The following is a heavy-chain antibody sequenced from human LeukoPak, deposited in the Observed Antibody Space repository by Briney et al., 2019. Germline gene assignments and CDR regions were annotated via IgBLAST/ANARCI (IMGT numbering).Heavy chain of an antibody. Sequence: PSETLSLTCTVSGGSISSSSYYWSWIRHHPGKGLKWIGYTYYGGSTYYTPTLESRVSISIDTSAYQFSLKLSSVTAADTAVYYCARSGPHGGWYYSDYWGQGTLVTVSS. CDR2: TYYGGST. CDR1: GGSISSSSYY. V-gene: IGHV4-31*03. D-gene: IGHD6-19*01. J-gene: IGHJ4*02. CDR3: ARSGPHGGWYYSDY.